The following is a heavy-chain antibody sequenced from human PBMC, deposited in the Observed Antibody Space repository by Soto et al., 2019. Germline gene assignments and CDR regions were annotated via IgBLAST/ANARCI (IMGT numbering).Heavy chain of an antibody. CDR1: GYTFTSYY. Sequence: ASVKVSCKASGYTFTSYYMHWVRQAPGQGLEWMGIINPSGGSTSYAQKFQGRVTMTRDTSTSTVYMELSSLRSEDTAVYYCARGHYDSSGYYFRPGDYFHYWGQGTLVTVSS. CDR2: INPSGGST. CDR3: ARGHYDSSGYYFRPGDYFHY. J-gene: IGHJ4*02. V-gene: IGHV1-46*01. D-gene: IGHD3-22*01.